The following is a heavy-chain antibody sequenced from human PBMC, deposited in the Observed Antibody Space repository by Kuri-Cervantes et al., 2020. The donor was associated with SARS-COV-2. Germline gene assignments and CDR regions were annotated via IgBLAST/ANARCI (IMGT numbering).Heavy chain of an antibody. D-gene: IGHD5-24*01. CDR1: RFMFSCDR. V-gene: IGHV3-30*03. CDR2: ISYDGSNK. Sequence: GESLKISCAASRFMFSCDRMNWVRQAPGKGLEWVAVISYDGSNKYYADSVKGRFTISRDNSKNTLYLQMNSLRAEDTAVYYCAREGERWLQFDFVWGQGTLVTVSS. CDR3: AREGERWLQFDFV. J-gene: IGHJ4*02.